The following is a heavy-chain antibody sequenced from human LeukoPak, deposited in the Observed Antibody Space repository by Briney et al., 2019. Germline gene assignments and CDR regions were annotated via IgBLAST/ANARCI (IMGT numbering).Heavy chain of an antibody. CDR1: GYSISSGYY. CDR2: IYYSGST. V-gene: IGHV4-38-2*02. CDR3: ARFVVTIFGVVIIPGDY. Sequence: SETLSLTCTVSGYSISSGYYWGWIRQPPGKGLEWIGSIYYSGSTYYNPSLKSRVTISVDTSKNQFSLKLSSVTAADTAVYYCARFVVTIFGVVIIPGDYWGQGTLVTVSS. J-gene: IGHJ4*02. D-gene: IGHD3-3*01.